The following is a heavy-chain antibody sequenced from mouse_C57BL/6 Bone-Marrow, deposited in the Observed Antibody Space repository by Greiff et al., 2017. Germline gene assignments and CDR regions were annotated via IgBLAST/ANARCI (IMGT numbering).Heavy chain of an antibody. CDR1: GYAFSSSW. J-gene: IGHJ1*03. V-gene: IGHV1-82*01. CDR3: AMIYYGPWYFDV. Sequence: QVHVKQSGPELVKPGASVKISCKASGYAFSSSWMNWVKQRPGKGLEWIGRIYPGDGDTNYNGKFKGKATLTADKSSSTAYMQLSSLTSEDSAVYFCAMIYYGPWYFDVWGTGTTVTVSS. CDR2: IYPGDGDT. D-gene: IGHD2-1*01.